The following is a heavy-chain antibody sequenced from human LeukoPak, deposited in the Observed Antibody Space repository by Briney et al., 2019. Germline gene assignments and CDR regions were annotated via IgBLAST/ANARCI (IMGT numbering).Heavy chain of an antibody. CDR1: GMTFSSNY. Sequence: PGGSLRLSCAASGMTFSSNYIMWVRQPPGKGLELVSSIYTGGSTYYSDAVKGRFTIYRENSKNTVNLQMNSLRAEDTAVYYCARDQASSSSSPYWGQGTLVTVSS. CDR3: ARDQASSSSSPY. V-gene: IGHV3-66*01. D-gene: IGHD2-2*01. J-gene: IGHJ4*02. CDR2: IYTGGST.